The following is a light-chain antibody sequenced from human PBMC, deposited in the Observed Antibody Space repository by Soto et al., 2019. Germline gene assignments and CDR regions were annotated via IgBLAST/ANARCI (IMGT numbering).Light chain of an antibody. CDR1: SSSIGGNT. V-gene: IGLV1-44*01. CDR3: AAWDDSLNGPSYV. Sequence: QLVLPQPPSASGTPGQMVTISCSGSSSSIGGNTVNWYQQLPGTAPKLLIYSDDQRPSGVPARFSGSKSVTSASLAISGLQSEDEADYYCAAWDDSLNGPSYVFGTGTKVTVL. J-gene: IGLJ1*01. CDR2: SDD.